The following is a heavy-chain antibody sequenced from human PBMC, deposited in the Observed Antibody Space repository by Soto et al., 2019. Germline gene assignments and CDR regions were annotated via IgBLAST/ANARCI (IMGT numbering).Heavy chain of an antibody. Sequence: SETLSLTCAVYGGSFSGYYWSWIRQPPGKGLEWIGEINHSGSTNYNPSLKSRVTISVDTSKNQFSLKLSSVTAADTAVYYCASEPRAEVIAAPWGQGTLVTVSS. CDR2: INHSGST. CDR3: ASEPRAEVIAAP. CDR1: GGSFSGYY. D-gene: IGHD6-13*01. V-gene: IGHV4-34*01. J-gene: IGHJ4*02.